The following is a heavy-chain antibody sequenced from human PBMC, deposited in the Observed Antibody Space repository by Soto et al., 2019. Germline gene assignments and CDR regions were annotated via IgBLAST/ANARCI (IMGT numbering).Heavy chain of an antibody. CDR2: ISGYNGDT. V-gene: IGHV1-18*01. CDR3: AKNGQPPYYYYGMDV. J-gene: IGHJ6*02. CDR1: GYTFSRDG. D-gene: IGHD2-8*01. Sequence: QGQLVQSGPEAKKPGASVKVSCKASGYTFSRDGISWVRQAPGQGLEWMGWISGYNGDTKYAQKVQGRVTMTIDTSTYTAYMELRSLTSDDTAIYYCAKNGQPPYYYYGMDVWGQGTTVTVSS.